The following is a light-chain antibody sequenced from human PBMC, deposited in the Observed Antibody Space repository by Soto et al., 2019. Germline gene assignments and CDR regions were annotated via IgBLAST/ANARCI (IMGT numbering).Light chain of an antibody. CDR2: DAS. V-gene: IGKV1-39*01. CDR3: QQSYRTPWT. Sequence: DIQVTQSPPTLSASVGDRVTITCRASQTISTWMAWYQQKPGKAPKVLIYDASSLQSGVPSRFSGSGSGTDFTLTISSLQPEDFATYYCQQSYRTPWTFGHGTKVDIK. J-gene: IGKJ1*01. CDR1: QTISTW.